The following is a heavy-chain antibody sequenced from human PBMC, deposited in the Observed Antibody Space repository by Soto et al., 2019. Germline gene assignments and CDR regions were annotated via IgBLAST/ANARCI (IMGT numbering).Heavy chain of an antibody. Sequence: VKVSCKASGYTFTRYTMNWVRQAPGQRLEWMGWINPDNGNTKSSQKFQDRVIITRDTSESTAYMDLSSLRSEDTAVYYCARGIATGQLDPWGQGTLVTVSS. D-gene: IGHD2-15*01. J-gene: IGHJ5*02. CDR3: ARGIATGQLDP. CDR2: INPDNGNT. V-gene: IGHV1-3*01. CDR1: GYTFTRYT.